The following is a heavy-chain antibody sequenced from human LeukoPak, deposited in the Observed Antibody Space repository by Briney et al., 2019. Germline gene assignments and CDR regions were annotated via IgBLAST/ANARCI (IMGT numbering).Heavy chain of an antibody. V-gene: IGHV3-72*01. CDR3: VRVTQDQYYFDY. CDR2: SRDKANSYTT. D-gene: IGHD5-18*01. CDR1: GFIFGDHY. J-gene: IGHJ4*02. Sequence: GGSLRLSCAASGFIFGDHYMDWVRQAPGKGLEWVGRSRDKANSYTTEYAASVKGRFTISRDDSKNSLYLQMNSLKTEDTAVYYCVRVTQDQYYFDYWGQGTLVTVSS.